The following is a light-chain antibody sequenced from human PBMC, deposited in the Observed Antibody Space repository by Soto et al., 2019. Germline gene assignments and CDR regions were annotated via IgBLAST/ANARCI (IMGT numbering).Light chain of an antibody. CDR1: QGIGNY. Sequence: DIQMTQSPSSLSASVGDRVTITCQASQGIGNYLTWYQQRLGKAPKLLIYDASTLETGVPSRFSGSGSGKDFTFTISSLQPEDFATYFCQQYGDLPLSYGGGTKVEI. V-gene: IGKV1-33*01. J-gene: IGKJ4*01. CDR3: QQYGDLPLS. CDR2: DAS.